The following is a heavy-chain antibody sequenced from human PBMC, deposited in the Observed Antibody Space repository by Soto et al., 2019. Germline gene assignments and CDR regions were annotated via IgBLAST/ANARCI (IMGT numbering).Heavy chain of an antibody. J-gene: IGHJ4*02. D-gene: IGHD6-6*01. CDR2: ISSNGGST. CDR3: VKVMGPVAARPFDY. V-gene: IGHV3-64D*09. Sequence: VGSLRLSCSASGFTFSSYAMHWVRQAPGKGLEYVSAISSNGGSTYYADSVKGRFTISRDNSKNTLYLQMSSLRAEDTAVYYCVKVMGPVAARPFDYWGQGTLVTVSS. CDR1: GFTFSSYA.